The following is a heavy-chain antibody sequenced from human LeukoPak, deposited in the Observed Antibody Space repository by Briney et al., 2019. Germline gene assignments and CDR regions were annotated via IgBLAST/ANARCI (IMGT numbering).Heavy chain of an antibody. V-gene: IGHV3-23*01. CDR1: GFTFSSYA. J-gene: IGHJ4*02. D-gene: IGHD2-21*02. CDR2: ISGSGGSP. CDR3: AKSRAIVVVTEFDY. Sequence: GGSLRLSCAASGFTFSSYAMSWVRQAPGKGLEWVSAISGSGGSPYYADSVKGRFTISRDNSKNTLYLQMNSLRAEDTAVYYCAKSRAIVVVTEFDYWGQGTLVTVSS.